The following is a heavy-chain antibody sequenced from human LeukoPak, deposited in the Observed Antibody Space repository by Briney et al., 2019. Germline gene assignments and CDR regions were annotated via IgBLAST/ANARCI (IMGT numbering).Heavy chain of an antibody. CDR3: ARTNSGSYSGYLVY. V-gene: IGHV1-69*05. J-gene: IGHJ4*02. CDR2: IIPIFGTA. CDR1: GGTFSSYA. D-gene: IGHD1-26*01. Sequence: GASVKVSCKASGGTFSSYAISWVRQAPGQGLEWIGGIIPIFGTANYAQKFQGRVTITTDESTSTAYMELSSLRSEDTAVYYCARTNSGSYSGYLVYWGQGTLVTVSS.